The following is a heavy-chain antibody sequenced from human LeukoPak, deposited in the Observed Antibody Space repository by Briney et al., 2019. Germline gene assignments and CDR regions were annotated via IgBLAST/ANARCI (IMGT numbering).Heavy chain of an antibody. V-gene: IGHV1-18*01. CDR2: ISAYNGNT. D-gene: IGHD6-13*01. J-gene: IGHJ5*02. Sequence: ASVKVSCKASGYTFTSYGISWVRQAPGQGLEWMGWISAYNGNTNYAQKLQGRVTMTTDTSTSTAYMELRSLRSDDTAVYYCARVPKGIAAGGLKSWFDPWGQGTLVTVSS. CDR1: GYTFTSYG. CDR3: ARVPKGIAAGGLKSWFDP.